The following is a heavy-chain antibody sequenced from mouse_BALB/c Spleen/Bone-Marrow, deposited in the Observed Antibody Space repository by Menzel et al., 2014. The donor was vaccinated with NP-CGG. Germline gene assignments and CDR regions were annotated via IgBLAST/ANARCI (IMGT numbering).Heavy chain of an antibody. J-gene: IGHJ3*01. CDR2: INPNNGGT. V-gene: IGHV1S81*02. CDR3: TRSGPGFAY. CDR1: GYTFTNSF. Sequence: VQLQESGAELVKPGASVKLSCKASGYTFTNSFMYWVKQRPGQGLEWIGEINPNNGGTNFNENFKSKATLTLDKSSSTAYMQLSSLTSEDSAVYYCTRSGPGFAYWGHGTLVTVSA.